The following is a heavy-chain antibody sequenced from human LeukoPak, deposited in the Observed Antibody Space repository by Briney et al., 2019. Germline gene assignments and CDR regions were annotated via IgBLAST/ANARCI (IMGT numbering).Heavy chain of an antibody. V-gene: IGHV3-23*01. CDR3: AKGPVVTFDI. CDR2: ISGSGGSP. Sequence: GGSLRLSCAVSGFTFSNYAMNWVRQAPGKGLEWVSGISGSGGSPYYADSVKGRFTISRDNSKKTLDLQMNSLGAEDTAVYYCAKGPVVTFDIWGQGTMVTVSS. D-gene: IGHD2-15*01. J-gene: IGHJ3*02. CDR1: GFTFSNYA.